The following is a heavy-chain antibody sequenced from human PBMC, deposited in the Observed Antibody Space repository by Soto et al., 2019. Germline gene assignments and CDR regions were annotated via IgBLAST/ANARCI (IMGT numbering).Heavy chain of an antibody. Sequence: EVHLVESGGGLVQTGGSLRLSCAIFESTVSRDWMNWVRQAPGKGLEWVAHINQDGSEKYYVVSVKGRFTISRDNAKKSLYLQMNSLSPADTLMYYCSGGVGDAFWGQGTLVTVSS. CDR2: INQDGSEK. D-gene: IGHD1-26*01. V-gene: IGHV3-7*04. CDR1: ESTVSRDW. CDR3: SGGVGDAF. J-gene: IGHJ4*02.